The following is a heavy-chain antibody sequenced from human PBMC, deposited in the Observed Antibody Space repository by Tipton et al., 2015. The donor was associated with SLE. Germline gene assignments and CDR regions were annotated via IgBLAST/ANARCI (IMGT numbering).Heavy chain of an antibody. CDR2: INHSGST. Sequence: TLSLTCAVYGGSFSGYYWSWIRQPPGKGLEWIGEINHSGSTNYNPSLKSRVTISVDTSKNQFSLKLSSVTAADTAVYYCARGRAGAGAYSSSWGGFFQHWGQGTLVTVSS. V-gene: IGHV4-34*01. J-gene: IGHJ1*01. D-gene: IGHD6-13*01. CDR1: GGSFSGYY. CDR3: ARGRAGAGAYSSSWGGFFQH.